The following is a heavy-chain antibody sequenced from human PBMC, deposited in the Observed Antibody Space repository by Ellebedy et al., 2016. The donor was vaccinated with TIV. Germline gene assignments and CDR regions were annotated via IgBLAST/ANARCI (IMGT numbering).Heavy chain of an antibody. J-gene: IGHJ2*01. CDR1: GGSISSYY. Sequence: MPGGSLRLSCTVSGGSISSYYWSWIRQPPGKGLEWIGYIYYSGSTNYNPSLKSRVTISVDTSKNQFSLKLSSVTAADTAVYDCARGPREEGQPDFDLWGRGTLVTVSS. CDR3: ARGPREEGQPDFDL. D-gene: IGHD6-13*01. CDR2: IYYSGST. V-gene: IGHV4-59*01.